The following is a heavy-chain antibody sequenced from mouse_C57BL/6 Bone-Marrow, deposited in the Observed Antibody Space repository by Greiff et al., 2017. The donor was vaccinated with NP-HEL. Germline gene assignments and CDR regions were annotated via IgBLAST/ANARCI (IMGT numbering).Heavy chain of an antibody. V-gene: IGHV1-26*01. D-gene: IGHD1-1*01. Sequence: EVQLQQSGPELVKPGASVKISCKASGYTFTDYYMNWVKQSHGKSLEWIGDINPNNGGTSYNQKFKGKATLTVDKSSSTAYMELRSLTSEDSAVYYCARPITTVVATFYYFDYWGQGTTLTVSS. CDR2: INPNNGGT. J-gene: IGHJ2*01. CDR3: ARPITTVVATFYYFDY. CDR1: GYTFTDYY.